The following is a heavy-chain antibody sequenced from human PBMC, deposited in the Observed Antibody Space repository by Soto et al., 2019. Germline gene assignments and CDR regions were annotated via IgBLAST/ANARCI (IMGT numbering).Heavy chain of an antibody. Sequence: GGSLRLSCAASGFTFSGSAMHWVRQASGKGLEWVGRIRSKAKSYATVYAASVKGRFTISRDDSKNTVSLLISSLRAEDSAVYYCVRDQCRTTRCYPNYFDPWGQGTLVTVSS. CDR1: GFTFSGSA. J-gene: IGHJ5*02. V-gene: IGHV3-73*01. CDR3: VRDQCRTTRCYPNYFDP. D-gene: IGHD2-2*01. CDR2: IRSKAKSYAT.